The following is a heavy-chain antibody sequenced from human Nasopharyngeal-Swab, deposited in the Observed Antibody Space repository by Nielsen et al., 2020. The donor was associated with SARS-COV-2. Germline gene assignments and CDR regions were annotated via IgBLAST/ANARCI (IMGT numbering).Heavy chain of an antibody. V-gene: IGHV1-18*01. Sequence: ASVKVSCKASGYTFTSYGISWVRQAPGQGLEWMGWISAYNGNTKYAQKLQGRVTMTTDTSTSTAYMELRSLRSDDTAVYYCAREGVVRCSSTSCYGVDIVATIDYYYYGMDVWGQGTTVTASS. CDR1: GYTFTSYG. CDR2: ISAYNGNT. D-gene: IGHD2-2*01. J-gene: IGHJ6*02. CDR3: AREGVVRCSSTSCYGVDIVATIDYYYYGMDV.